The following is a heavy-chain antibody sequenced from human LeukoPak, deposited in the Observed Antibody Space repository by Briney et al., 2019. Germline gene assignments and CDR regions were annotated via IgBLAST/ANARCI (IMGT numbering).Heavy chain of an antibody. CDR2: MNQDGSAK. CDR3: ATYTHWVAGDV. D-gene: IGHD3-16*01. V-gene: IGHV3-7*01. CDR1: GFTFSDSW. J-gene: IGHJ6*02. Sequence: GGSLRLPCAASGFTFSDSWMSWVPQAPGKGLEWVANMNQDGSAKGYVDSVKGRFTISRDNARNSLYLQMSSLRPEDTAVYYCATYTHWVAGDVWGQGTTVTVSS.